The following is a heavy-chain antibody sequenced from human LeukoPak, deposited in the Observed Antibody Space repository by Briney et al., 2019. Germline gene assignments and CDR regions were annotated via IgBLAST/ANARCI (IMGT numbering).Heavy chain of an antibody. V-gene: IGHV4-39*01. CDR1: GGSISSSSYY. CDR2: IYYSGST. Sequence: SETLSLTCTVSGGSISSSSYYWGWIRQPPGKGLEWIGSIYYSGSTYYNPSLKSRVTISVDTSKNQFSLKLSSVTAADTAVYYCASLPYYDFWSGYYGDYWGQGTLVTVSS. J-gene: IGHJ4*02. D-gene: IGHD3-3*01. CDR3: ASLPYYDFWSGYYGDY.